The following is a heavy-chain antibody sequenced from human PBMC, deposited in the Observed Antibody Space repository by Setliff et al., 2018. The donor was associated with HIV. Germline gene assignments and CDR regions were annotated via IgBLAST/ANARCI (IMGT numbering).Heavy chain of an antibody. J-gene: IGHJ4*02. V-gene: IGHV4-59*06. CDR1: GGSITNFY. CDR2: IYYSGST. Sequence: SETLSLTCNVSGGSITNFYWSWIRQHPGKGLEWIGYIYYSGSTYYNPSLKSRVTISVDTSKNQFSLKLSSVTAADTAVYYCARSTKYYDFWSGYQPFDYWGQGTLVTVSS. D-gene: IGHD3-3*01. CDR3: ARSTKYYDFWSGYQPFDY.